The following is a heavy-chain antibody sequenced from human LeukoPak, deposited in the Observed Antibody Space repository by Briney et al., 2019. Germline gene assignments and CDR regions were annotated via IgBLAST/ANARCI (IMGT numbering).Heavy chain of an antibody. Sequence: SVKVSCKASGGTFSSYAISWVRQAPGQGLEWMGGIIPIFGTANYAQKFQGRVTITTDESTSTAYMELGSLRSEDTAVYYCARAQGNAAAGTQVRYYYYYMDVWGKGTTVTVSS. CDR2: IIPIFGTA. CDR3: ARAQGNAAAGTQVRYYYYYMDV. V-gene: IGHV1-69*05. D-gene: IGHD6-13*01. CDR1: GGTFSSYA. J-gene: IGHJ6*03.